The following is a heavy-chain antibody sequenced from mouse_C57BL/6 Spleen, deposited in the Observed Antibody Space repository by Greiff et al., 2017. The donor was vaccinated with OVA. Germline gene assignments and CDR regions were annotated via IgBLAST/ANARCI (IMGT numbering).Heavy chain of an antibody. Sequence: EVQLQQSGAELVRPGASVKLSCTASGFNIKDDYMHWVKQRPEQGLEWIGWIDPENGDTEYASKFQGKATITADTSSNTAYLQLSSLTSEDTAVYYCLYYDYEGAYWGQGTLVTVSA. J-gene: IGHJ3*01. V-gene: IGHV14-4*01. CDR3: LYYDYEGAY. D-gene: IGHD2-4*01. CDR1: GFNIKDDY. CDR2: IDPENGDT.